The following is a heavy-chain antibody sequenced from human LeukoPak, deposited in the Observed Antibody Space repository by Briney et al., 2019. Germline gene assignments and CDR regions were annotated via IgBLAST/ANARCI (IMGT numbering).Heavy chain of an antibody. Sequence: SETLSLTCTVSSASITGYYWGWIRQPPGKGLEWIGYIYYTGNTNYNPSLKSRVTMSVDMSKNQFSLRLSSVTAADTAVYYCTGQSSNSDYDFDNWGQGSPVTVSS. CDR1: SASITGYY. V-gene: IGHV4-59*01. CDR3: TGQSSNSDYDFDN. CDR2: IYYTGNT. J-gene: IGHJ4*02. D-gene: IGHD5-12*01.